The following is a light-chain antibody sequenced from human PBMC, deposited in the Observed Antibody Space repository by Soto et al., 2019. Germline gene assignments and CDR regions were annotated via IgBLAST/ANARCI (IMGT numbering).Light chain of an antibody. V-gene: IGLV2-8*01. CDR1: SSDVGTNNY. CDR3: SSYTDSAFHV. J-gene: IGLJ1*01. Sequence: QSVLTQPPSATGSPGQSVTICCTGTSSDVGTNNYVSWYQQHPCKAPKLLIFEVTKRPPGVPDRFSSSKSDNTASLTVSVLQAEDEADYYCSSYTDSAFHVFGTGTKVTVL. CDR2: EVT.